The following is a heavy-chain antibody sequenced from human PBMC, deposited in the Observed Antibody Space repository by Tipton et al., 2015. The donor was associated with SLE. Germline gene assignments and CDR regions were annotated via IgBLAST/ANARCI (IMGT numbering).Heavy chain of an antibody. CDR2: ISWNSGSI. CDR1: GFTFDDYA. Sequence: SLRLSCAASGFTFDDYAMHWVRQAPGKGLEWVSGISWNSGSIGYADSVKGRFTISRDNAKNSLYLQMNSLRAEDTALYYCARGGAEGLWFRESSVAFDIWGQGTMVTVSS. J-gene: IGHJ3*02. CDR3: ARGGAEGLWFRESSVAFDI. V-gene: IGHV3-9*01. D-gene: IGHD3-10*01.